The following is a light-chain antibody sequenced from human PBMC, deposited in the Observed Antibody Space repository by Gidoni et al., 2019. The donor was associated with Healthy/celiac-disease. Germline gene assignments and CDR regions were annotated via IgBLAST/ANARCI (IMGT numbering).Light chain of an antibody. CDR2: KAS. Sequence: DIQMTQSPSTLSASVGDRVTITCRASQSISSWLAWYQPKPGKAPKLLIDKASSLESGVPSRFSGSGSGTEFTLTISSLQPDDFATYYCQQYNSYRTFXQXTKVEIK. CDR3: QQYNSYRT. J-gene: IGKJ1*01. V-gene: IGKV1-5*03. CDR1: QSISSW.